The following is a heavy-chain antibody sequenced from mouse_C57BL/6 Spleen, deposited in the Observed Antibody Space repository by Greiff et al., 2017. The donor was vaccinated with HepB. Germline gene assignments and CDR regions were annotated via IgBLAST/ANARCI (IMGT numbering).Heavy chain of an antibody. D-gene: IGHD2-1*01. CDR1: GFTFSSYA. Sequence: EVKLVESGEGLVKPGGSLKLSCAASGFTFSSYAMSWVRQTPEKRLEWVAYISSGGDYIYYADTVKGRFTISRDNARNTLYLQMSSLKSEDTAMYYCTRAYGKGDYFDYWGQGTTLTVSS. V-gene: IGHV5-9-1*02. CDR2: ISSGGDYI. J-gene: IGHJ2*01. CDR3: TRAYGKGDYFDY.